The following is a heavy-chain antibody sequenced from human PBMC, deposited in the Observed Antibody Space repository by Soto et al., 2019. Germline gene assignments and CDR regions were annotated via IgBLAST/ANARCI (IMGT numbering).Heavy chain of an antibody. V-gene: IGHV5-10-1*01. CDR2: IDPSDSYT. CDR3: TNHPGRYFNYYYGMDV. CDR1: GYSFPSYW. Sequence: PGEALQICCKVSGYSFPSYWISWVREMRGKGLEWMGRIDPSDSYTNYSPSFQGHVTISADKSISTAYLQWSSLKASDTAMYYCTNHPGRYFNYYYGMDVWGQGTAVTVSS. D-gene: IGHD3-10*01. J-gene: IGHJ6*02.